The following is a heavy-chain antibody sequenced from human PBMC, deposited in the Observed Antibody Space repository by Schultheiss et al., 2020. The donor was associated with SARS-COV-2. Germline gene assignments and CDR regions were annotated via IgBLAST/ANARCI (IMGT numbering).Heavy chain of an antibody. Sequence: SLKISCAASGFTFSSYAMHWVRQAPGKGLEWVAVISYDGSNKYYADSVKGRFTISRDNSKNTLYLQMNSLKTEDTAVYYCTTEYSYGDYWGQGTLVTVSS. V-gene: IGHV3-30*07. D-gene: IGHD5-18*01. J-gene: IGHJ4*02. CDR2: ISYDGSNK. CDR1: GFTFSSYA. CDR3: TTEYSYGDY.